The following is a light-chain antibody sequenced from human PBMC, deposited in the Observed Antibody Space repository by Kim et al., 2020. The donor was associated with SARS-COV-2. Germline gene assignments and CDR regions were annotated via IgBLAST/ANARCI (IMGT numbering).Light chain of an antibody. J-gene: IGLJ1*01. V-gene: IGLV1-44*01. CDR2: SNN. Sequence: GQMVPIPCSGSSSNIGSNTVNWYQQLPGTSPKLLVYSNNQRPSGVPDRFSGSKSGTSASLAISGLQSEDEADYYCAAWDDSLNGHVFGTGTKVTVL. CDR1: SSNIGSNT. CDR3: AAWDDSLNGHV.